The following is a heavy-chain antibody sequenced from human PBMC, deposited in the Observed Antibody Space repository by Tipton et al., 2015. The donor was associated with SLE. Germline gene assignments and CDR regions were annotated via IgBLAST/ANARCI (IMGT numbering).Heavy chain of an antibody. J-gene: IGHJ4*02. D-gene: IGHD6-13*01. CDR1: GGSISSSSYY. CDR3: ARPSGYSSTPFDY. V-gene: IGHV4-39*07. CDR2: INHSGST. Sequence: TLSRTCTVSGGSISSSSYYWSWIRQPPGKGLEWIGEINHSGSTNYNPSLKSRVTISVDTSKNQFSLKLSSVTAADTAVYYCARPSGYSSTPFDYWGQGTLVTVSS.